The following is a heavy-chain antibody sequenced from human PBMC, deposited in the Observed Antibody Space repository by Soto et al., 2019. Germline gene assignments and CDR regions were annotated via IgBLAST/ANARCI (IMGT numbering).Heavy chain of an antibody. J-gene: IGHJ3*02. CDR2: SYSGGNT. V-gene: IGHV3-53*01. CDR1: GFTFSSTY. CDR3: TSLRYGCDGFAIDI. D-gene: IGHD3-10*01. Sequence: PGGSLRLPGGASGFTFSSTYMNWVRKVPGKGLEWGSVSYSGGNTYYADSVKGRFTISRDIVKNTLYLQMNSLRAEDTAVYYCTSLRYGCDGFAIDIWGQGTLVTVSS.